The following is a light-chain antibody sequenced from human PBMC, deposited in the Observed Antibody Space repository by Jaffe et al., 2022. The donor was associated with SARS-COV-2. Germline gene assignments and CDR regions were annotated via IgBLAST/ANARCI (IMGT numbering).Light chain of an antibody. CDR2: DSS. V-gene: IGKV3-11*01. Sequence: EIVLTQSPGTLSLSPGERATLSCRASQNVGSYLAWYQQKPGQAPRLLIYDSSNRATGIPARFSGSGSGTDFTLTISSLEPEDFALYYCQQRGNWPPTFGPGTKVDI. CDR1: QNVGSY. J-gene: IGKJ3*01. CDR3: QQRGNWPPT.